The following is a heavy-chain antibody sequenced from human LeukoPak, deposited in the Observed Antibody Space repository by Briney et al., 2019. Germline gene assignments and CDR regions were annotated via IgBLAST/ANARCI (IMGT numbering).Heavy chain of an antibody. CDR2: IYYSGST. Sequence: SETLSLTCTVSGGSNSSSSYYWGWIRQPPGKGLEWIGSIYYSGSTYYNPSLKSRVTISVDTSKNQFSLKLSSVTAADTAVYYCARASRDGYNWAYYYYMDVWGKGTTVTVSS. V-gene: IGHV4-39*07. CDR3: ARASRDGYNWAYYYYMDV. D-gene: IGHD5-24*01. CDR1: GGSNSSSSYY. J-gene: IGHJ6*03.